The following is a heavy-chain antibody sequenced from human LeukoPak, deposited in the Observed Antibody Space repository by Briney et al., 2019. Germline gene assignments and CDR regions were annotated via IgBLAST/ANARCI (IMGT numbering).Heavy chain of an antibody. D-gene: IGHD2-2*01. V-gene: IGHV3-73*01. Sequence: PGGSLRLSCAASGFTFSGSAMHWVRQASGKGLEWVGRIRSKANSYATAYAASVKGRFTISRDDSKNTAYLQMNSLKTEDTAVYYCTSEAVVTRYFDYWGQGTLVTVSS. J-gene: IGHJ4*02. CDR1: GFTFSGSA. CDR3: TSEAVVTRYFDY. CDR2: IRSKANSYAT.